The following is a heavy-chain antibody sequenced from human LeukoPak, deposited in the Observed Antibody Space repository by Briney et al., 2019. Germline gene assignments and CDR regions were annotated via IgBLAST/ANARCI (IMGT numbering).Heavy chain of an antibody. V-gene: IGHV3-7*01. CDR3: AREVSAYHCRGGSCMVPDY. CDR2: IKQDGSEK. J-gene: IGHJ4*02. Sequence: PGGSLRLSCAASGFTFSSYWMSWVRQAPRKGLEWVANIKQDGSEKYYVDSVKGRFTISRDNAKNSLYPQMNSLRAEHTAVYYCAREVSAYHCRGGSCMVPDYWGQGTLVTVSS. CDR1: GFTFSSYW. D-gene: IGHD2-15*01.